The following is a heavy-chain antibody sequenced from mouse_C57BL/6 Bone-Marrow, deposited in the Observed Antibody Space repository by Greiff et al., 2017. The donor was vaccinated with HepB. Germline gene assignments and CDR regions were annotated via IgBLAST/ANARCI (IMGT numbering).Heavy chain of an antibody. Sequence: EVQGVESGAELVKPGASVKLSCTASGFNIKDYYMHWVKQRTEQGLEWIGRIDPEDGETKYAPKFQGKATITADTSSNTAYLQLSSLTSEDTAVYYCARGASNYYGSSYVDYFDYWGQGTTLTVSS. CDR3: ARGASNYYGSSYVDYFDY. J-gene: IGHJ2*01. D-gene: IGHD1-1*01. CDR2: IDPEDGET. V-gene: IGHV14-2*01. CDR1: GFNIKDYY.